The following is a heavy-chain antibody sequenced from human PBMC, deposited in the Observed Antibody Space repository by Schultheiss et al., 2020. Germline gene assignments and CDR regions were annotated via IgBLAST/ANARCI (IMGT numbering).Heavy chain of an antibody. Sequence: GESLKISCAASGFTFSSYGMHWVRQAPGKGLEWVAVISYDGSNKYYADSVKGRFTISRDNSKNTLYLQMNSLRAEDTAVYYCARGMTGGGYHIATRMDVWGQGTTVTVSS. J-gene: IGHJ6*02. D-gene: IGHD5-24*01. V-gene: IGHV3-30*03. CDR3: ARGMTGGGYHIATRMDV. CDR1: GFTFSSYG. CDR2: ISYDGSNK.